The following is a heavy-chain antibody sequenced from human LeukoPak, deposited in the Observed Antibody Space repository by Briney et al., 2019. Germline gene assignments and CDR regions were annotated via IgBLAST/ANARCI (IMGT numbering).Heavy chain of an antibody. CDR2: IYTSGST. CDR1: GGSISSYY. V-gene: IGHV4-4*07. Sequence: SETLSLTCTVSGGSISSYYWSWIRQPAGKGLEWIGRIYTSGSTNYNPSLKSRVTMSVDTSKNQFSLKLSSVTAADTAVYHCARESAAGGDFDYWGQGTLVTVSS. CDR3: ARESAAGGDFDY. J-gene: IGHJ4*02. D-gene: IGHD6-13*01.